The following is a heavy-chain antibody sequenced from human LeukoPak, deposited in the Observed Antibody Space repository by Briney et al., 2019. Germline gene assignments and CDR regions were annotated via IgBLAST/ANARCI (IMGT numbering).Heavy chain of an antibody. V-gene: IGHV3-30-3*01. CDR1: GFTFSSYA. CDR2: ISYDGSNK. CDR3: ATLYGFFDY. D-gene: IGHD3-16*02. J-gene: IGHJ4*02. Sequence: PGGSLRLSCAASGFTFSSYAMHWVRQAPGKGLEWVAVISYDGSNKYYADSVKGRFTISRDNSKNTLYLQMNSLRAEDTAVYYCATLYGFFDYWGQGTLVTVSS.